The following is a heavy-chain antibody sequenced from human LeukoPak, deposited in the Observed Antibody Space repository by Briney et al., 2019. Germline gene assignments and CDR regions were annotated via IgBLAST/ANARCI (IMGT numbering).Heavy chain of an antibody. CDR3: ARGSSDYDILTGYYGNRFDY. D-gene: IGHD3-9*01. V-gene: IGHV4-4*07. CDR2: IYTSGST. J-gene: IGHJ4*02. CDR1: GSSISSYF. Sequence: SETLPLTCTVSGSSISSYFWSWIRQPAGKGLEWIGRIYTSGSTYYNPSLKSRVTMSVDSSKNQFSLRLSSVTAADTAVYYCARGSSDYDILTGYYGNRFDYWGQGTLVTVSS.